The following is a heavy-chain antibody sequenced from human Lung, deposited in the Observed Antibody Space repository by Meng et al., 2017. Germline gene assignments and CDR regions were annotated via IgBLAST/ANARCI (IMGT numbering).Heavy chain of an antibody. CDR1: GDSFSSNSAA. Sequence: QVQLRKTGPGPLKPSQTPPLPCAISGDSFSSNSAAWNWIRQSPPRGLEWLGRTYYRSKWYNDYAVSVKSRITINPDTSKNQFSLQLNSVTPEDTAVYYCARDHSGSYYVRFDYWGQGILVTVSS. CDR2: TYYRSKWYN. CDR3: ARDHSGSYYVRFDY. J-gene: IGHJ4*02. D-gene: IGHD1-26*01. V-gene: IGHV6-1*01.